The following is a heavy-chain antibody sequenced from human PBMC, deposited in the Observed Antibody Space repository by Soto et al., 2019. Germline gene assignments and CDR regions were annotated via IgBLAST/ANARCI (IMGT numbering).Heavy chain of an antibody. D-gene: IGHD2-2*01. Sequence: QVQLVQSGGEVKRPGASVKVSCKTSGYTFSNYGITWVRQAPGQPLEWLGWISLYSDGTNYAQKFQGRGSMTTDTSTNTAYIELRSLRSDDTAVYYGARVIPGAEAWFGPWGQGTLVTVSS. V-gene: IGHV1-18*01. CDR3: ARVIPGAEAWFGP. CDR1: GYTFSNYG. CDR2: ISLYSDGT. J-gene: IGHJ5*02.